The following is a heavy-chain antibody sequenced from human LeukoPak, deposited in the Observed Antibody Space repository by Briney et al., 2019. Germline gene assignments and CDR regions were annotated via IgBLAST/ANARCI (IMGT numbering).Heavy chain of an antibody. CDR1: GFTFSTYG. Sequence: GGSLRLSCAASGFTFSTYGMHWVRQAPGKGLEWVAIIWYDGSNKYYADSVKGRFTISGDNSKNTLYLQMNSLRAEDTAVYYCARDQGCSSTSCHSLFFHYWGQGILVTVSS. D-gene: IGHD2-2*01. V-gene: IGHV3-33*01. J-gene: IGHJ4*02. CDR3: ARDQGCSSTSCHSLFFHY. CDR2: IWYDGSNK.